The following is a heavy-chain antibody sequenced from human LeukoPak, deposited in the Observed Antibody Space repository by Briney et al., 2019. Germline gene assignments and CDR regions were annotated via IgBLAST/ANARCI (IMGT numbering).Heavy chain of an antibody. J-gene: IGHJ4*02. Sequence: GGSLRLSCAASGFTFSSYDMHWVRQATGKGLEWVSAIGTAGDTYYPGSVKGRFTISRDNSKNSLFVQMNSLRAEDTAVYFCAKSRSGSANWALQIFDNWGQGTLVTVSS. D-gene: IGHD1-1*01. CDR2: IGTAGDT. CDR3: AKSRSGSANWALQIFDN. V-gene: IGHV3-13*01. CDR1: GFTFSSYD.